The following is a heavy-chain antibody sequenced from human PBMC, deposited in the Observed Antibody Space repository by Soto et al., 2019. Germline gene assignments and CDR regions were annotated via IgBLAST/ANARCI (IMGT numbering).Heavy chain of an antibody. CDR3: ARDGGRGEGYNAADI. Sequence: SETLSLTCTVSGGSINSGNYYWSWIRQHPGKGLEWIGYIYYSSSTYYNPSLKSRVSISIDTSKNQFSLKLNSVTAADTAVYYCARDGGRGEGYNAADIWGQGTRVTVSS. CDR2: IYYSSST. J-gene: IGHJ4*02. CDR1: GGSINSGNYY. V-gene: IGHV4-31*03. D-gene: IGHD1-1*01.